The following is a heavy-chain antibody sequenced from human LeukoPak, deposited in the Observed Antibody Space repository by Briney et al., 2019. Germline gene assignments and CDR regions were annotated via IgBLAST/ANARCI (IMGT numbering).Heavy chain of an antibody. CDR2: ISYDGSNK. Sequence: TGRSLRLSCAASGFTFSSYAMHWVRQAPGKGLEWVAVISYDGSNKYYADSVKGRFTISRDNSKNTLYLQMNSLRAEDTAVYYCARDFHGPQVTTGAFVIWGQGTMVTVSS. CDR1: GFTFSSYA. CDR3: ARDFHGPQVTTGAFVI. V-gene: IGHV3-30*04. D-gene: IGHD4-17*01. J-gene: IGHJ3*02.